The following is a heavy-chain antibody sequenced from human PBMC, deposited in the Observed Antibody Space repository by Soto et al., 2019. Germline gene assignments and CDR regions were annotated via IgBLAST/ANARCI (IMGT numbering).Heavy chain of an antibody. CDR1: GGSISSYY. J-gene: IGHJ6*02. D-gene: IGHD3-22*01. CDR3: ARGGYYYDSSGYPYYYYYYGMDV. CDR2: IYYSAT. Sequence: PSETLSLTCSVSGGSISSYYWSWIRQPPGKGLEWIAYIYYSATSYNPSLKSRVSISLDTSKNQFSLKLSSVTAADTAVYYCARGGYYYDSSGYPYYYYYYGMDVWGQGTTVTVSS. V-gene: IGHV4-59*01.